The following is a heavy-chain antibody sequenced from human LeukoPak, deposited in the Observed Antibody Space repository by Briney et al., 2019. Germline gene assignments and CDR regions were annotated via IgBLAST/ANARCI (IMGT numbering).Heavy chain of an antibody. CDR3: ARSLPSNSGWYYFDY. Sequence: PSETLSLTCTVSGGSLSSYYWSWIRQPPGKGLEWIGYIYCSGSTNYNPSLKSRVTISVDTSKNQFSLKLSSVTAADTAVYYCARSLPSNSGWYYFDYWGQGTLVTVSS. J-gene: IGHJ4*02. V-gene: IGHV4-59*01. CDR1: GGSLSSYY. CDR2: IYCSGST. D-gene: IGHD6-19*01.